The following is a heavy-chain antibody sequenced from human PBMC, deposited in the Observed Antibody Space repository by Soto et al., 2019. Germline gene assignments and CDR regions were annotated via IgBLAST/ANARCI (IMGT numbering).Heavy chain of an antibody. V-gene: IGHV3-21*01. CDR2: ISSSSSYI. J-gene: IGHJ3*02. CDR1: GFTFSSYS. CDR3: ARPLLGEIDAFDI. Sequence: EVQLVESGGGLVKPGGSLRLSCAASGFTFSSYSMNWVRQAPGKGLEWVLSISSSSSYIYYADSVKGRFTISRDNAKNSLYLQMNSLRAEDTAVYYCARPLLGEIDAFDIWGQGTMVTVSS. D-gene: IGHD3-10*01.